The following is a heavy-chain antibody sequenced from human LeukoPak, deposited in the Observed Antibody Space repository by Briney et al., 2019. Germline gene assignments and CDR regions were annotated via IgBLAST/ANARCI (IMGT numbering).Heavy chain of an antibody. V-gene: IGHV3-48*02. Sequence: PGGSLRLSCAASGFTFSSYSMTWVRQAPGKGVEWISYINGSSSTIYYEDSVKGRFIISRDNARESLHLQMNSLGDEDTAVYYCARYRGGRGSDFFDYWGQGTLVTVSS. CDR1: GFTFSSYS. D-gene: IGHD3-10*01. J-gene: IGHJ4*02. CDR2: INGSSSTI. CDR3: ARYRGGRGSDFFDY.